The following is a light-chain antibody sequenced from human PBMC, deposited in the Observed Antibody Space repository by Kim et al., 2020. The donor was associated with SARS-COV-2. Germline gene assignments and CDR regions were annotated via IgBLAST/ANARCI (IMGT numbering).Light chain of an antibody. J-gene: IGLJ3*02. CDR1: SKQGGDPG. Sequence: RQTAPLNRPGNSKQGGDPGAAWLQQPQGPPPQLLSHRNNNRPSRISERLSAFRSGNTASLTITGLQPEDEADYYCSAWDSSLSAWVFGGGTQLTVL. CDR3: SAWDSSLSAWV. V-gene: IGLV10-54*01. CDR2: RNN.